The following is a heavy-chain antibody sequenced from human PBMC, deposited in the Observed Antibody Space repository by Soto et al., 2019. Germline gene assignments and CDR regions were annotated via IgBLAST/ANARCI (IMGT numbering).Heavy chain of an antibody. V-gene: IGHV3-23*01. J-gene: IGHJ5*02. D-gene: IGHD6-19*01. CDR2: IVGNGGST. CDR3: AKDLILQRQWGWLYP. Sequence: EVQFLESGGGLVQPGGSLRLSCAASGFTFSSSAMSWVRQAPGKGLEWVSAIVGNGGSTYYADSVKGRFTISRDNSKNPLYLQMNSLRAEDTAVYYCAKDLILQRQWGWLYPWGQGTLLTVSS. CDR1: GFTFSSSA.